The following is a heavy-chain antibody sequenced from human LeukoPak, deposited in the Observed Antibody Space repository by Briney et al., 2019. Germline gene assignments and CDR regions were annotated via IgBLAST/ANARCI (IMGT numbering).Heavy chain of an antibody. Sequence: ASVMVSCKASGYTFTSYDINWVRQATGQGLEWMGWMNPNSGNTGYAQKFQGRVTMTRNTSISTAYMELSSLRSEDTAVYYCGRQGVAAGAYYFDYWGQGTLVTVSS. CDR3: GRQGVAAGAYYFDY. J-gene: IGHJ4*02. CDR1: GYTFTSYD. CDR2: MNPNSGNT. D-gene: IGHD6-13*01. V-gene: IGHV1-8*01.